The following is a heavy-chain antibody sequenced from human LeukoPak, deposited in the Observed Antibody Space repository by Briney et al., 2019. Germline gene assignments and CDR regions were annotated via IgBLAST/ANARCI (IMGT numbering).Heavy chain of an antibody. CDR1: GGSLSEFY. CDR2: VNYSGST. J-gene: IGHJ6*03. Sequence: SETLSLTCAVSGGSLSEFYWNWIRQSPVKGLEWIGEVNYSGSTAYNPSLKSRVTISVDASNNQFSLTVSSLTAADTAVYYCARVGDLYRAHRVRGLSPDYYYMDVWGKGTTVTVSS. CDR3: ARVGDLYRAHRVRGLSPDYYYMDV. D-gene: IGHD3-10*01. V-gene: IGHV4-34*01.